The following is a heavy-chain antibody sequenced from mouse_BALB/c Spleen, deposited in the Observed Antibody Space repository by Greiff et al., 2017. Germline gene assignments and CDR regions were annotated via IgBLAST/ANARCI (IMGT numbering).Heavy chain of an antibody. CDR2: ISSGGSYT. Sequence: EVQRVESGGGLVKPGASLKLSCAASGFAFSSSTMSWVSQTPEKRLEWVATISSGGSYTYYQDSVKGRFTISRDNAKNTLYLQMSSLKSEDTAMYNCTRDSGDEYDYVDYWGQGTTLTVSS. CDR1: GFAFSSST. CDR3: TRDSGDEYDYVDY. D-gene: IGHD5-1*01. J-gene: IGHJ2*01. V-gene: IGHV5-6-4*01.